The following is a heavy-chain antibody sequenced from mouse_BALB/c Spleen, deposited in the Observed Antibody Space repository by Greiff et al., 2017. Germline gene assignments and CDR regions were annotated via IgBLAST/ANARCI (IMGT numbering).Heavy chain of an antibody. V-gene: IGHV3-2*02. J-gene: IGHJ2*01. D-gene: IGHD1-1*01. CDR3: ARKAYTTVAFDY. Sequence: ESGPGLVKPSQSLSLTCTVTGYSITSDYAWNWIRQFPGNKLEWMGYISYSGSTSYNPSLKSRISITRDTSKNQFFLQLNSVTTEDTATYYCARKAYTTVAFDYWGQGTTLTVSS. CDR1: GYSITSDYA. CDR2: ISYSGST.